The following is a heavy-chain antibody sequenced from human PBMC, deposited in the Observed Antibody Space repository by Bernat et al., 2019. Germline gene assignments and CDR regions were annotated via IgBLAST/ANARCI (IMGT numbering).Heavy chain of an antibody. CDR3: TTRSTLYGFDY. Sequence: EVQLVESGGDLVKPGGSLRLSCAASGFTFNNAWMSWVRQAPGKGLEWVGRIKSKTDGGTTDYAAPVKGRFTISRDDSRNTLYLQMNSLKTEDTAMYYCTTRSTLYGFDYWGQGTLATVSS. V-gene: IGHV3-15*01. CDR2: IKSKTDGGTT. D-gene: IGHD2/OR15-2a*01. CDR1: GFTFNNAW. J-gene: IGHJ4*02.